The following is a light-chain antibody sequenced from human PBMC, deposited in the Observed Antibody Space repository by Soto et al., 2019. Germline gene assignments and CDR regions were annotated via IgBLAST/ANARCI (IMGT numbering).Light chain of an antibody. V-gene: IGKV1-27*01. J-gene: IGKJ3*01. CDR3: QKYNNASRA. CDR1: QAISND. Sequence: DIQMTHSPSSLFASVGVRVTITCRASQAISNDLAWYQQEPGKVPKLLVYGASTLQSGVPSQFSGSGSGTDFALTISSLHPEDVASDYCQKYNNASRAFGPGTKVDIK. CDR2: GAS.